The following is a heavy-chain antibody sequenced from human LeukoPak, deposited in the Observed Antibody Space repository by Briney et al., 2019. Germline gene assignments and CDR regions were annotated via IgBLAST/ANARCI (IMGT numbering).Heavy chain of an antibody. CDR3: ANDYYGSGNYGADAFDI. CDR1: GFTFSNYG. V-gene: IGHV3-30*02. D-gene: IGHD3-10*01. Sequence: GGSLRLSCAASGFTFSNYGMHWVRQAPGKGLEWVAFIRYDGSNEYYADSVKGRFTMSRDNANNTLYLQMNTLRAEDTAVYYCANDYYGSGNYGADAFDIWGQGTMVTVSS. J-gene: IGHJ3*02. CDR2: IRYDGSNE.